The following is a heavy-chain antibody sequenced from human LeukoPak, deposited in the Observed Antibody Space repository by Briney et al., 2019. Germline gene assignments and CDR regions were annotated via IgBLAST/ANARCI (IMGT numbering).Heavy chain of an antibody. D-gene: IGHD2-2*01. V-gene: IGHV3-30-3*02. CDR3: AKRGSCTSISCLSPPLDS. CDR1: KFNLSSYA. J-gene: IGHJ4*02. CDR2: ISDDGGNK. Sequence: GGSLRLSCTASKFNLSSYAIHWVRQAPGKGLEWVAVISDDGGNKYYADSVKGRFTISRDNSKNTLSLLMNSLRAEDTALYYCAKRGSCTSISCLSPPLDSWGQGALVTVSS.